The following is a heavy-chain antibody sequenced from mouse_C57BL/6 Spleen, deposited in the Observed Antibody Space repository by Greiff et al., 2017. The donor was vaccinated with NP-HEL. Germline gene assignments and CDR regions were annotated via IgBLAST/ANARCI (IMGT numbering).Heavy chain of an antibody. CDR2: IWSDGST. CDR1: GFSLTSYG. CDR3: AKSYYYGSSSPLAMDY. Sequence: QVQLQQSGPGLVAPSQRLSITCTVSGFSLTSYGVHWVRQPPGKGLEWLVVIWSDGSTTYNSALKSRLSISKDNSKSQVFLKMNSLQTDDTAMYYCAKSYYYGSSSPLAMDYWGQGTSVTVSS. V-gene: IGHV2-6*03. D-gene: IGHD1-1*01. J-gene: IGHJ4*01.